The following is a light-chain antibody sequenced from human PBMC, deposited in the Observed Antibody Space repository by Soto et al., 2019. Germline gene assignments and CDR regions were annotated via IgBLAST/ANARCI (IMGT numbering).Light chain of an antibody. CDR3: QQYGSSAPIT. Sequence: EIVLTQSPGTLSLSPGERATLSCSASQSVSSSYLAWYQQKPGQAPRLLIYGASSRPTGIPGRFSGSGSETDFTLTISRLEPEDFALYYCQQYGSSAPITFGQGTRLEIK. J-gene: IGKJ5*01. V-gene: IGKV3-20*01. CDR2: GAS. CDR1: QSVSSSY.